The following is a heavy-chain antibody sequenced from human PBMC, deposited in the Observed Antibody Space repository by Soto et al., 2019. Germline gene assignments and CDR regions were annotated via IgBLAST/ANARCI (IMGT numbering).Heavy chain of an antibody. CDR2: ISSSSSYI. CDR1: GFTFSSYS. CDR3: ARDRVMYNWNDGNYYYYYGMDV. Sequence: GGSLRLSCAASGFTFSSYSMNWVRQAPGKGLEWVSSISSSSSYIYYADSVKGRFTISRDNAKNSLYLQMNSLRAEDTAVYYCARDRVMYNWNDGNYYYYYGMDVWGQGTTVTVSS. J-gene: IGHJ6*02. D-gene: IGHD1-1*01. V-gene: IGHV3-21*01.